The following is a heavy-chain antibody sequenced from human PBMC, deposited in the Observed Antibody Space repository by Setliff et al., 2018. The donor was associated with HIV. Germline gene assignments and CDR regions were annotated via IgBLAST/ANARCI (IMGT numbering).Heavy chain of an antibody. D-gene: IGHD3-10*01. Sequence: SETLSLTCTVSGGSISSGSHYWSWIRQPAGKGLEWIGRVYASAYSNYNPSLKSRVTMSVDTSQNQFSLKLRSVNAADTAVYYCARDWVTRSNYYGSGSPWYFGFWGRGILVTVSS. CDR3: ARDWVTRSNYYGSGSPWYFGF. J-gene: IGHJ2*01. V-gene: IGHV4-61*02. CDR2: VYASAYS. CDR1: GGSISSGSHY.